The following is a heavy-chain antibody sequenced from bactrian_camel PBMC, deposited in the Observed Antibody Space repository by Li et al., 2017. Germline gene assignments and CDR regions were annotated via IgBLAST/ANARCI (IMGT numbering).Heavy chain of an antibody. Sequence: HVQLVESGGGSVQAGGSLRLSCAASGYTVSSYSMGWYRQAPGNECELVSTISSDGSTTYADSVKGRFTISQDNAKNTVYLQMNSLKPEDTAMYYCAASIQGWSVSSCIAAMARDFGQWGQGTQVTVS. J-gene: IGHJ6*01. CDR1: GYTVSSYS. CDR2: ISSDGST. D-gene: IGHD4*01. V-gene: IGHV3S53*01. CDR3: AASIQGWSVSSCIAAMARDFGQ.